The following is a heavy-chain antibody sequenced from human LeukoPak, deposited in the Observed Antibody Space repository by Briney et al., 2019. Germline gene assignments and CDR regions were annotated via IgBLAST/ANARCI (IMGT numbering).Heavy chain of an antibody. CDR3: ARADIVVVPAASDY. J-gene: IGHJ4*02. V-gene: IGHV3-33*01. Sequence: GGSLRLSCAASGLTFSSYGMHWVRQAPGKGLEWVAVIWYDGSNKYYADSVKGRFTISRDNSKNTLYLQMNSLRAEDTAVYYCARADIVVVPAASDYWGQGTLVTVSS. CDR1: GLTFSSYG. CDR2: IWYDGSNK. D-gene: IGHD2-2*01.